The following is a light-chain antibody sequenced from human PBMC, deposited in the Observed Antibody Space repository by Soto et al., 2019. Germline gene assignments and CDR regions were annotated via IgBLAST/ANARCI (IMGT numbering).Light chain of an antibody. Sequence: EIVLTESPDTLCLSPGERGTLSGRASQNLGTLYLAWFQQKSGQAPRHLIYSASRRATGVPARFSGSGSGTDFTLTICSLQSEDFAVYYCQHYNYWPYTFGQGTKVDIK. V-gene: IGKV3-15*01. CDR1: QNLGTLY. CDR2: SAS. CDR3: QHYNYWPYT. J-gene: IGKJ2*01.